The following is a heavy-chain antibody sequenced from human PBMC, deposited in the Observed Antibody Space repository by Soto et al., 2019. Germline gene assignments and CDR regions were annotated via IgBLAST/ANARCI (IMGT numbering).Heavy chain of an antibody. J-gene: IGHJ3*02. CDR1: GYTFTSYG. V-gene: IGHV1-18*01. CDR2: ISAYNGNT. Sequence: RASVKVSCKASGYTFTSYGISWVRQAPGQGLEWMGWISAYNGNTNYAQKLQGRVTMTTDTSTSTAYMELRSLRSEDTAVYYCARTYGDLPHDAFDIWGQGTMVTVSS. D-gene: IGHD4-17*01. CDR3: ARTYGDLPHDAFDI.